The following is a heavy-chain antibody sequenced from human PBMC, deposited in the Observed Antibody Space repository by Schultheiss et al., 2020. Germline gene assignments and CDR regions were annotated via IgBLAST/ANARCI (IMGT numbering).Heavy chain of an antibody. V-gene: IGHV4-61*02. J-gene: IGHJ4*02. D-gene: IGHD4-17*01. CDR3: ARFDYGDTEDFDY. CDR2: IYTSGST. CDR1: GGSISSGSYY. Sequence: SETLSLTCTVSGGSISSGSYYWSWIRQPAGKGLEWIGRIYTSGSTNYNPSLKSRVTISVDTSKNQFSLKLSSVTAADTAVYYCARFDYGDTEDFDYWGQGTLVTVSS.